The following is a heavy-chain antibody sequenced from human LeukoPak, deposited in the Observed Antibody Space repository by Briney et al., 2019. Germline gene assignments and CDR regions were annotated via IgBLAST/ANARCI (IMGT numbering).Heavy chain of an antibody. CDR3: ARLVAATGNFDY. V-gene: IGHV4-30-2*01. D-gene: IGHD6-13*01. CDR2: IYHSGST. J-gene: IGHJ4*02. Sequence: SQTLSLTCAVSGGSISSGGYSWSWMRQPPGKGLEWIGYIYHSGSTYYNPSLKSRVTISVDRSKNQFSLKLSSVTAVDTAVYYCARLVAATGNFDYWGQGTLVTVSS. CDR1: GGSISSGGYS.